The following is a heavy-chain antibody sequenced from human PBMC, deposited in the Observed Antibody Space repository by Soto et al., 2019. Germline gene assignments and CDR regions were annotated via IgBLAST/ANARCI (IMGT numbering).Heavy chain of an antibody. Sequence: GASVKVSCKASGYTFTGYYMHWVRQAPGQGLEWMGWINPNSGGTNYAQKFQGWVTMTRDTSISTAYMELSRLRSDDTAVYYCARENLICSGGSCYSEVGYYYMDVWGKGTKVTVSS. D-gene: IGHD2-15*01. CDR3: ARENLICSGGSCYSEVGYYYMDV. CDR2: INPNSGGT. CDR1: GYTFTGYY. V-gene: IGHV1-2*04. J-gene: IGHJ6*03.